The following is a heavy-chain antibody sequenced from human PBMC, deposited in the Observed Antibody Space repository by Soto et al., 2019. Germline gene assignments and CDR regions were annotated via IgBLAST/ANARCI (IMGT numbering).Heavy chain of an antibody. CDR1: GGSISRYY. Sequence: SETLSLTCTVSGGSISRYYWSWIRQPPGKGLEWIGYIYYSGSTNYNPSLKSRVTISVDTSKNQFSLKLSSVTAADTAVYYCARHAQMISSAPGWFDPWGQGTLVTVSS. V-gene: IGHV4-59*08. CDR2: IYYSGST. CDR3: ARHAQMISSAPGWFDP. D-gene: IGHD3-22*01. J-gene: IGHJ5*02.